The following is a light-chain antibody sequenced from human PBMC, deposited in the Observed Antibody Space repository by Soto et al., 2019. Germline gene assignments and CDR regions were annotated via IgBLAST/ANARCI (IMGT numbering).Light chain of an antibody. CDR1: GSDVGGYNF. CDR2: DVT. V-gene: IGLV2-14*03. J-gene: IGLJ2*01. CDR3: SSYTTSSTLL. Sequence: QSALTQPASVSGSPGQSITISCTGTGSDVGGYNFVSWYQQHPGKAPKLMVYDVTKRPSGVSNRFSGSKSGNTASLTISGLQAEDEADYYCSSYTTSSTLLFGAGTQLTAL.